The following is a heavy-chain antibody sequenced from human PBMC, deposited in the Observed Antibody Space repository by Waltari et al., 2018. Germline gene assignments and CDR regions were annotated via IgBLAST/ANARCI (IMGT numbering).Heavy chain of an antibody. CDR1: GYTFTVYY. J-gene: IGHJ4*02. V-gene: IGHV1-2*02. CDR2: INPNKGAT. Sequence: QVQLVQSGVEVKKPGASVRVSCKASGYTFTVYYLHWIRQAPGQGPEWMGWINPNKGATHYAQKCQGRVTMTRATSINTAYLEVTSDDTAVYFCARDRWGESHGYGYWGRGTLVTVSS. D-gene: IGHD7-27*01. CDR3: ARDRWGESHGYGY.